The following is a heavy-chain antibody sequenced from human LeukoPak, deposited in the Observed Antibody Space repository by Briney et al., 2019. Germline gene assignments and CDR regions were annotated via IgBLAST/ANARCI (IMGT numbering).Heavy chain of an antibody. D-gene: IGHD2-2*01. J-gene: IGHJ5*02. V-gene: IGHV4-59*12. CDR3: ARSADIVVVPAPRWFDP. CDR1: GGSFSGYY. CDR2: IYYSGST. Sequence: SETLSLTCAVYGGSFSGYYWSWIRQPPGKGLEWIGYIYYSGSTNYNPSLKSRVTISVDTSKNQFSLKLSSVTAADTGVYYCARSADIVVVPAPRWFDPWGQGTLVTVSS.